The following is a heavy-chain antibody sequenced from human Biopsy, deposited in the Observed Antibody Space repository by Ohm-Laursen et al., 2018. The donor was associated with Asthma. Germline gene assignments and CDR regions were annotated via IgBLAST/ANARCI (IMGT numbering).Heavy chain of an antibody. Sequence: SLRLSCTAFGFAFDSYAMNWVRQSPGKGPEWVALISHDGRECGYVDSVRGRFTISRDNVRNRLHLQMSSRRPDDAAAYHCAKDRFDNSVTSKYYYYGKDVWGQGTTVTVSS. CDR1: GFAFDSYA. J-gene: IGHJ6*02. D-gene: IGHD3-16*01. CDR3: AKDRFDNSVTSKYYYYGKDV. V-gene: IGHV3-30*04. CDR2: ISHDGREC.